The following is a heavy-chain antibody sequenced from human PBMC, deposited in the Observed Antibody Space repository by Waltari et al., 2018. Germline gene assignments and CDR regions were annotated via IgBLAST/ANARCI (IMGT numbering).Heavy chain of an antibody. Sequence: QVQLVQSGAEVKKPGSSVKVSCKAAGGTFGNYAVHWVRRAPGQGLEYMGRIIQVLGAARHAPKFQGRVTITADTSTGTVYMDLGSLKSDDAAVYVCAASPSHCFVCSARFEYWGQGTPVTVSS. J-gene: IGHJ4*02. D-gene: IGHD2-2*01. CDR1: GGTFGNYA. CDR2: IIQVLGAA. CDR3: AASPSHCFVCSARFEY. V-gene: IGHV1-69*04.